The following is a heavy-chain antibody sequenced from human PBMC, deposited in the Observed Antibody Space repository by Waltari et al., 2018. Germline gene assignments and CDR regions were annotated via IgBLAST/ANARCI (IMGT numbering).Heavy chain of an antibody. CDR2: ISGSGGSI. D-gene: IGHD3-16*02. J-gene: IGHJ6*02. CDR3: AKDRSYYYYGMDV. CDR1: GFTFSSYA. Sequence: EVQLLESGGGLVQPGGSLRLSCAASGFTFSSYAMSWVRQAPGKGLEWVSAISGSGGSIGYADSVKGRFTISRDNAKNSLYLQMNSLRAEDTALYYCAKDRSYYYYGMDVWGQGTTVTVSS. V-gene: IGHV3-23*01.